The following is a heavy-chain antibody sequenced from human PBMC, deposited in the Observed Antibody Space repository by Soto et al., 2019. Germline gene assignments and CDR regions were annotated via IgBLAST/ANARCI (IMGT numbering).Heavy chain of an antibody. D-gene: IGHD3-10*01. CDR1: GFTFSSYA. V-gene: IGHV3-23*01. CDR3: AKSSPQLWFGESDDYYYGMDV. CDR2: ISGSGGST. J-gene: IGHJ6*02. Sequence: GSLRISCAASGFTFSSYAMSWVRQAPGKGLEWVSAISGSGGSTYYADSVKGRFTISRDNSKNTLYLQMNSLRAEDTTVYYCAKSSPQLWFGESDDYYYGMDVWGQGTTVTVSS.